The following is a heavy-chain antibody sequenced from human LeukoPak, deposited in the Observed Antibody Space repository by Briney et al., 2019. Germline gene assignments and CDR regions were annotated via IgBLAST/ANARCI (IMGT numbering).Heavy chain of an antibody. Sequence: GASVKVSCKASGYQFISYTMSWVRQAPGQGLGWMGWINPNSGGTNYAQKFQGWVTMTRDTSISTAYMELSRLRSDDTAVYYCAREFRTRLRLGYCSGGSCYGFDPWGQGTLVTVSS. CDR2: INPNSGGT. J-gene: IGHJ5*02. D-gene: IGHD2-15*01. CDR1: GYQFISYT. CDR3: AREFRTRLRLGYCSGGSCYGFDP. V-gene: IGHV1-2*04.